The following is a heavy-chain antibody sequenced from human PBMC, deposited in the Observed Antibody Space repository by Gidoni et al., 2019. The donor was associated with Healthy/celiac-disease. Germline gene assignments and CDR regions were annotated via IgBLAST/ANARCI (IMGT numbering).Heavy chain of an antibody. Sequence: EVQLLESGGGLVQPGGSLRLSCAASGFTFRSYAMSWVRQAPGKGLEWVSAISGSGGSTYYADSVKGRFTISRDNSKNTLYLQMNSLRAEDTAVYYCAKSGYSSSWNLPGAFDIWGQGTMVTVSS. D-gene: IGHD6-13*01. V-gene: IGHV3-23*01. CDR3: AKSGYSSSWNLPGAFDI. CDR1: GFTFRSYA. J-gene: IGHJ3*02. CDR2: ISGSGGST.